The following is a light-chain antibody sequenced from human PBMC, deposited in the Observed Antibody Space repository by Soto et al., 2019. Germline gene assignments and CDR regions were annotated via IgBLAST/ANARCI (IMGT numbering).Light chain of an antibody. V-gene: IGLV2-14*01. J-gene: IGLJ3*02. Sequence: QSALTQPASVSGSPGQSITISCTGTSNNIGHYNSVSWYQQHPAKAPKLMISEVSNRPSGISNRFSGSKSGNTAFLTISGLQAEDEADYYCASYTRTVTVVFGGGTKLTVL. CDR3: ASYTRTVTVV. CDR1: SNNIGHYNS. CDR2: EVS.